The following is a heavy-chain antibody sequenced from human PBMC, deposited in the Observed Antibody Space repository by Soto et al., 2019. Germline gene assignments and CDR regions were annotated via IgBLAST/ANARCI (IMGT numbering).Heavy chain of an antibody. CDR1: GGSISSYY. V-gene: IGHV4-59*08. CDR2: IYYSGST. CDR3: ARHRGIRVVPAAWFDP. J-gene: IGHJ5*02. Sequence: PSETLSITCTVSGGSISSYYWSWIRQPPGKGLEWIGYIYYSGSTNYNPSLKSRVTISVDTSKNQFSLKLSSVTAADTAVYYCARHRGIRVVPAAWFDPWGQGTLVTVSS. D-gene: IGHD2-2*01.